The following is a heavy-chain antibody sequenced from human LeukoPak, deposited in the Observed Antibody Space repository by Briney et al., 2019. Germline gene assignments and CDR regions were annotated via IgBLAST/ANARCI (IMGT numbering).Heavy chain of an antibody. CDR2: FDTEDGEA. Sequence: ASVKVSCKVSGYTLTELSMHWVRQAPGKGLEGMGGFDTEDGEAIYAQKFQGRVTMTEDTSTDTDYMELSRLRSEDTAVYYWATQAGLLGYFDYWGQGTLVTVSS. D-gene: IGHD2-15*01. CDR3: ATQAGLLGYFDY. CDR1: GYTLTELS. J-gene: IGHJ4*02. V-gene: IGHV1-24*01.